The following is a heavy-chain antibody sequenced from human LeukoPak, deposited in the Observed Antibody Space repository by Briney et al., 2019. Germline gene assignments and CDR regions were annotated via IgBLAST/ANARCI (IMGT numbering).Heavy chain of an antibody. D-gene: IGHD6-13*01. CDR1: GFSLNTTGVA. CDR3: AHSPAGSNSWQRFFDY. V-gene: IGHV2-5*02. J-gene: IGHJ4*02. Sequence: SGPTLVNPTPTLTLTCTFSGFSLNTTGVAVGWLRQPPVKAPEWLALIYWDDDERYRPSLGTRLSITKDTSKNHVVLRMTNMDPVDTATYFCAHSPAGSNSWQRFFDYWGQGALVTVSS. CDR2: IYWDDDE.